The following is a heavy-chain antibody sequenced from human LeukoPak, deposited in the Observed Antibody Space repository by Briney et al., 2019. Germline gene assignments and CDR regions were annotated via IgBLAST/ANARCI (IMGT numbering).Heavy chain of an antibody. Sequence: VASVKVSRKASDDTFFNYGIRSVRQTPRQGLEWMAWLSTYNGNTHYAQKVQGRVTMTTDTSTNIAYLELRDLRADDSAVYYCARTQWLEDAFDFWGQGTVVTVSS. CDR1: DDTFFNYG. V-gene: IGHV1-18*01. D-gene: IGHD6-19*01. CDR2: LSTYNGNT. J-gene: IGHJ3*01. CDR3: ARTQWLEDAFDF.